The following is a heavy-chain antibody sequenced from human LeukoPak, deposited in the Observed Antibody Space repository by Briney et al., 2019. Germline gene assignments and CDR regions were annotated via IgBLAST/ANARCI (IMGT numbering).Heavy chain of an antibody. D-gene: IGHD1-20*01. CDR3: ARDIGITGTPPPLDY. CDR2: ISAYNGNT. Sequence: RASVTVSCKASGYTFTSYGISWVRQAPGQGLEWMGWISAYNGNTNYAQKLQGRVTMTTDTSTSTAYMELRSLRSDDTAVYYCARDIGITGTPPPLDYWGQGTLVTVSS. V-gene: IGHV1-18*01. CDR1: GYTFTSYG. J-gene: IGHJ4*02.